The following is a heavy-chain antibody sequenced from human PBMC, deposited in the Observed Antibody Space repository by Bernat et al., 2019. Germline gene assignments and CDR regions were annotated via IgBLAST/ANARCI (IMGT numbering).Heavy chain of an antibody. J-gene: IGHJ4*02. CDR3: ARIVANPHGYACIAAAAILDY. V-gene: IGHV2-70*01. D-gene: IGHD6-13*01. CDR1: GFSLSTSGMC. Sequence: QVTLRESGPALVKPTQTLTLTCTFSGFSLSTSGMCVSWIRQPPGKALEWLALIDWDDDKYYSTSLKTRLTISKVTSKNQVVLTMTNMDPVDTATYYCARIVANPHGYACIAAAAILDYWGQGTLVTVSS. CDR2: IDWDDDK.